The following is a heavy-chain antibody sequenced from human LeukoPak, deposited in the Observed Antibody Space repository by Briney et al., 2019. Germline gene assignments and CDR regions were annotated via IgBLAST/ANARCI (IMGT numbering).Heavy chain of an antibody. J-gene: IGHJ6*02. CDR2: IWFDANRT. CDR1: GFNFSSFG. D-gene: IGHD2/OR15-2a*01. CDR3: ARGKIRMLGYYDYYYAMDV. V-gene: IGHV3-33*01. Sequence: PGRSLRLSCAASGFNFSSFGIHWVRQAPGKRLEWVALIWFDANRTYYVDSVKGRFTISGDNSKNTVFLELNSLRADDTAVYYCARGKIRMLGYYDYYYAMDVWGQGTTVTVSS.